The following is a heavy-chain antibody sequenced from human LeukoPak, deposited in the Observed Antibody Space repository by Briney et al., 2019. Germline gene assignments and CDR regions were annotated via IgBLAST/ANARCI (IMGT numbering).Heavy chain of an antibody. D-gene: IGHD3-10*01. V-gene: IGHV3-23*01. CDR2: VDGSGGYT. Sequence: GGSLRLSCAASGFTFSSYALSWVRQAPGKGLEWVSAVDGSGGYTYYADSVKGRFTISRDNSKNTLYLQMNSLRAEDTAIYYCAKESGPRGVQSAALYWGRGTLVTVSS. J-gene: IGHJ4*02. CDR3: AKESGPRGVQSAALY. CDR1: GFTFSSYA.